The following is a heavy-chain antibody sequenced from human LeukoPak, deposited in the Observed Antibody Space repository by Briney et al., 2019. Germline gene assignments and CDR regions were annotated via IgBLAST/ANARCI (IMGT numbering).Heavy chain of an antibody. J-gene: IGHJ4*02. D-gene: IGHD4-17*01. CDR2: ISDDGRSK. Sequence: PGMSLRLSCVASGFTFSTFGMHWVRQAPGKGLEWVGVISDDGRSKDYADSVKGRFTISRDNSKDTLYLQMNSLRDEDTAVYYCAKRPSDYGDYVSYFDYWGQGTLVTVSS. V-gene: IGHV3-30*18. CDR3: AKRPSDYGDYVSYFDY. CDR1: GFTFSTFG.